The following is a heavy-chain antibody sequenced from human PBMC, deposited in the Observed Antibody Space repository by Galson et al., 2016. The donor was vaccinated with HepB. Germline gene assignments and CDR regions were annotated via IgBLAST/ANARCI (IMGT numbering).Heavy chain of an antibody. CDR2: IKRDGSQI. V-gene: IGHV3-7*01. J-gene: IGHJ4*02. D-gene: IGHD4-17*01. Sequence: SLRLSCAASGFSFSDYWMNWVRQAPGQGLEWVANIKRDGSQIYYDDSVKGRFTISRDNAKASLFLQMNSLRVDDTAVYYCARTQFVRGFFTVTTQSHLDYWGQGALVTVS. CDR3: ARTQFVRGFFTVTTQSHLDY. CDR1: GFSFSDYW.